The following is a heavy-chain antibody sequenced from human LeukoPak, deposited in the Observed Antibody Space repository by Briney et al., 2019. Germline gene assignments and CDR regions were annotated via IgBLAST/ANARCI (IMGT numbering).Heavy chain of an antibody. CDR1: GFIFSNYG. J-gene: IGHJ4*02. CDR2: IWYDGQTK. Sequence: PGGSLRLSCEASGFIFSNYGMHWVRQAPGKGLEWLALIWYDGQTKFYADSVKGRFIISRDNSGNTLFLHMTSLRVEDTAVYYCAREWGRVAVAGGPGYWGQGALVTVSS. D-gene: IGHD6-19*01. CDR3: AREWGRVAVAGGPGY. V-gene: IGHV3-33*01.